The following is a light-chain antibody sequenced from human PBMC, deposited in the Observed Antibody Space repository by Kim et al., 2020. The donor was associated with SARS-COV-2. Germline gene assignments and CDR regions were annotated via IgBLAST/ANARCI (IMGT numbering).Light chain of an antibody. Sequence: SSELTQDPAVSVALGQTVRITCQGDSLRNYYANWYQQKPGQAPVLVIYGKNNRPSGIPDRFSGSSSGNTASLTITGAQAGDEADFYCKSRDSSGNHVLFG. CDR3: KSRDSSGNHVL. J-gene: IGLJ2*01. CDR2: GKN. CDR1: SLRNYY. V-gene: IGLV3-19*01.